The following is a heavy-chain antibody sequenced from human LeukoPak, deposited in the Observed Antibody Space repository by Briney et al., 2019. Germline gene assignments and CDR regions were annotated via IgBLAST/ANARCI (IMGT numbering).Heavy chain of an antibody. CDR1: GITFSSYA. CDR2: ISYDGSNK. J-gene: IGHJ4*02. Sequence: GGSLRLSCAASGITFSSYAMHWVRQAPGKGLEWVAVISYDGSNKYYADSVKGRFTISRDNSKDTLYLQMNSLRAEDTAVYYCARVMGRYCSSTSCYVDYWGQGTLVTVSS. D-gene: IGHD2-2*01. V-gene: IGHV3-30*04. CDR3: ARVMGRYCSSTSCYVDY.